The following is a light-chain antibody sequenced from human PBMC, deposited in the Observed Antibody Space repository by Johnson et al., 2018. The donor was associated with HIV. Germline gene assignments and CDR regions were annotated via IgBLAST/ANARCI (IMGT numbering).Light chain of an antibody. Sequence: QSVLTQPPSVSAAPGQKVTISCSGSSSNIGNNYVSWYQQLPGTAPKLLIYDNNKRPSGIPDRFSGSKSGTSATLAITGLQTGDEADYYCETWDSSLSAGRVFGTGTKVTVL. CDR2: DNN. CDR3: ETWDSSLSAGRV. CDR1: SSNIGNNY. V-gene: IGLV1-51*01. J-gene: IGLJ1*01.